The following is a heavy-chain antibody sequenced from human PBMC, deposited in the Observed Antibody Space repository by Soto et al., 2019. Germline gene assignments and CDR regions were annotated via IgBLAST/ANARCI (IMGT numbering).Heavy chain of an antibody. V-gene: IGHV3-23*01. CDR2: FGSGDTT. J-gene: IGHJ4*02. Sequence: EVQLLESGGGLVEAGGSLRLSCATSGFTFNTNAMAWVRQAPGRGLEWVSGFGSGDTTYYADSVKGRFIISRDNSKSRFNLQMKTRGPEAPARIYWGKKPGGSGPRNFDYWGQGTLVT. D-gene: IGHD2-15*01. CDR3: GKKPGGSGPRNFDY. CDR1: GFTFNTNA.